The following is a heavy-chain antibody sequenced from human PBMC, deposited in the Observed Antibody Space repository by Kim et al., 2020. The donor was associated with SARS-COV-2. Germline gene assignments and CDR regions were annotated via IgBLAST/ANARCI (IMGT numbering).Heavy chain of an antibody. V-gene: IGHV3-21*01. D-gene: IGHD2-2*02. CDR1: GFSFSTYT. Sequence: GGSLRLSCAASGFSFSTYTMNWVRQAPGKGLEWVSSITSSSNYIYYADSVKGRFTISRDNAKNSLYLQMNSLRAEDTAVYYCAGRYCSTTTCYRPTWFDPWGQGTLVTVSS. CDR2: ITSSSNYI. CDR3: AGRYCSTTTCYRPTWFDP. J-gene: IGHJ5*02.